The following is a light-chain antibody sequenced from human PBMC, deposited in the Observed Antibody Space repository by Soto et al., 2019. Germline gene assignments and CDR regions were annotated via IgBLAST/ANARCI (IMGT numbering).Light chain of an antibody. V-gene: IGKV3-20*01. CDR2: GTS. CDR3: QQYGSSPT. CDR1: QSVGRDY. Sequence: EIVLTQSPGTLSLSPGERATLSCRASQSVGRDYLAWYQQKPGQAPRLLIHGTSYRATGIPDRFRGSGSGTDFILTISRLEPEDFAVYYCQQYGSSPTFGPGTKVEVK. J-gene: IGKJ1*01.